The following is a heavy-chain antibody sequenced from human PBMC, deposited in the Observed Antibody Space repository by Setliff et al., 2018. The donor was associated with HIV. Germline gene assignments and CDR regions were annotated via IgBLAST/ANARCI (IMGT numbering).Heavy chain of an antibody. Sequence: GGSLRLSCAVSGVTYNDHFMDWVRQAPGKGLEWVGRTGNKASSDTTQYAASVKGRFTISRDDSRNIAYLQMNSLKTEDTAVYYCARDFSYGYFFYGMDVWGQGTTVTVSS. CDR3: ARDFSYGYFFYGMDV. D-gene: IGHD5-18*01. CDR2: TGNKASSDTT. V-gene: IGHV3-72*01. CDR1: GVTYNDHF. J-gene: IGHJ6*02.